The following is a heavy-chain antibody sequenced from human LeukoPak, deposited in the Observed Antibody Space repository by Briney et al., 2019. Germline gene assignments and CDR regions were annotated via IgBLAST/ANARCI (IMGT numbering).Heavy chain of an antibody. D-gene: IGHD2-21*02. CDR3: ARDVKAAAILNFDY. CDR1: GFTFSSYS. J-gene: IGHJ4*02. V-gene: IGHV3-48*04. Sequence: GGSLRLSCAASGFTFSSYSMNWVRQAPGKGLEWVSYISSSSSTIYYADSVKGRFTIPRDNAKNSLYLQMNSLRAEDTAVYYCARDVKAAAILNFDYWGQGTLVTVSS. CDR2: ISSSSSTI.